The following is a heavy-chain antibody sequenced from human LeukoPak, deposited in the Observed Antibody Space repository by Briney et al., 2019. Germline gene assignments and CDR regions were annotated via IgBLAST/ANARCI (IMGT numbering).Heavy chain of an antibody. V-gene: IGHV3-30-3*01. Sequence: PGGSLRLSCAGSGFTFSNYAMHWVRQAPGKGLEWVAVISYDGSNKYHADSVKGRFTISRDNSKNTLYLQMNSLRAEDTAVYYCARGGGNHYYGMDVWGQGTTVTVSS. CDR1: GFTFSNYA. CDR3: ARGGGNHYYGMDV. J-gene: IGHJ6*02. D-gene: IGHD2-15*01. CDR2: ISYDGSNK.